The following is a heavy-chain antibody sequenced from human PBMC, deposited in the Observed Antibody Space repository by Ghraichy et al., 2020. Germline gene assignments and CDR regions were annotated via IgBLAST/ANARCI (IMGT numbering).Heavy chain of an antibody. V-gene: IGHV1-69*13. CDR3: ARVLDGDTAMGPFDY. Sequence: SVKVSCKASGGTFSSYAISWVRQAPGQGLEWMGGIIPIFGTANYAQKFQGRVTITADESTSTAYMELSSLRSEDTAVYYCARVLDGDTAMGPFDYWGQGTLVTVSS. J-gene: IGHJ4*02. D-gene: IGHD5-18*01. CDR2: IIPIFGTA. CDR1: GGTFSSYA.